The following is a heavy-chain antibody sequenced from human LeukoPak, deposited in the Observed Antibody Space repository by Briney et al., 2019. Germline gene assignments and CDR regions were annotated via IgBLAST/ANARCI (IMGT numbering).Heavy chain of an antibody. V-gene: IGHV3-30*04. CDR2: ILHDGSKK. D-gene: IGHD1-26*01. J-gene: IGHJ4*02. CDR3: ASQHIVGATTDGY. CDR1: GFTFKNYA. Sequence: PGRSLRLSCAASGFTFKNYAMNWVRQAPGKGLEWVAAILHDGSKKYYTDSVRGRFTVSRDNPKNTLYLQMDSLRGDDTAVYYCASQHIVGATTDGYWGQGIMVTVSS.